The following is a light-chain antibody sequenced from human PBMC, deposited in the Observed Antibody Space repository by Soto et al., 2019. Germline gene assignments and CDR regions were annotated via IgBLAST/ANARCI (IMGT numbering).Light chain of an antibody. CDR2: DVS. CDR1: QSINNL. CDR3: QQYDSYPLT. Sequence: DVHMTQSPSTLSASVVDIVTITCRASQSINNLLAWYQQKPGKAPKFLIYDVSTLESGVPSRFSGSGSGTEFTLTISSLQPEDFATYYCQQYDSYPLTFGGGTKVDIK. V-gene: IGKV1-5*01. J-gene: IGKJ4*01.